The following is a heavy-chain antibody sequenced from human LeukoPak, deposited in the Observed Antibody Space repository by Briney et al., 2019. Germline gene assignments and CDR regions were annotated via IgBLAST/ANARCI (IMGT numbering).Heavy chain of an antibody. CDR2: INWNGGRT. CDR3: ARGTHYCESSGYDY. J-gene: IGHJ4*02. Sequence: GGSLRLSCAASGFIFDDYGMSWVRQAPGKGLEWVSGINWNGGRTGYADSVKGRFTISRDNAKNSLYLQMNSLRAEDTALYHCARGTHYCESSGYDYWGQGTLVTVSS. V-gene: IGHV3-20*01. CDR1: GFIFDDYG. D-gene: IGHD3-22*01.